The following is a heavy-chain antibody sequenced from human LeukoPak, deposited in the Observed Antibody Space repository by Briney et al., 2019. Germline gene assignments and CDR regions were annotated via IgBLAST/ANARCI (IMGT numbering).Heavy chain of an antibody. CDR2: IRSKTDGGTT. CDR1: GFTFSNAW. Sequence: GGSLRLSCAASGFTFSNAWMSWVRQGPGKGLEWVGRIRSKTDGGTTDFAAPVKGRFTISRDDSQNTLFLHMNSLKTEDTAVYYCTTATQHWGQGTLVTVSS. J-gene: IGHJ4*02. V-gene: IGHV3-15*01. CDR3: TTATQH.